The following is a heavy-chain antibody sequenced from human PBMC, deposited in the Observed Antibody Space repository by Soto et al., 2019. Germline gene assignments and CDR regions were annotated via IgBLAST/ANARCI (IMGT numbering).Heavy chain of an antibody. CDR1: GFTFSSYA. Sequence: HPGGSLRLSCAASGFTFSSYAMSWVRQAPGKGLEWVSAISGRGDSTYYADSVKGRFTISRNNSKNTLYLQMTSLRAEDTAVYYCAKCSSGYYFDYSHWGQGARVTVSS. J-gene: IGHJ4*02. D-gene: IGHD3-22*01. CDR2: ISGRGDST. V-gene: IGHV3-23*01. CDR3: AKCSSGYYFDYSH.